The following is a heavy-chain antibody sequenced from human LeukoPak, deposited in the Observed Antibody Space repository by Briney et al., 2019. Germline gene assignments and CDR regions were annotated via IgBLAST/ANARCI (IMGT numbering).Heavy chain of an antibody. Sequence: SETLSLTCAVYGGSLSGYYWSWIRQSPGKGLEWIGEINHSGSTNYNPSLKSRVTISVDTSKNQFSLKLSSVTAADTAVYYCARGLPTVTTSYYFDYWGQGTLVTVSS. D-gene: IGHD4-17*01. V-gene: IGHV4-34*01. CDR3: ARGLPTVTTSYYFDY. CDR1: GGSLSGYY. CDR2: INHSGST. J-gene: IGHJ4*02.